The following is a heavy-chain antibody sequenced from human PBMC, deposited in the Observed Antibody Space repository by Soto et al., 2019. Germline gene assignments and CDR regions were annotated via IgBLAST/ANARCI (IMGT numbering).Heavy chain of an antibody. CDR1: GGSFSGYY. CDR3: ARSTSLLWFGELLSPMDYHYYGMDV. J-gene: IGHJ6*02. Sequence: SETLSLTCAVYGGSFSGYYWSWIRQPPGKWLEWIGEINHSGSTNYNPSLKSRVTISVDTSKNQFSLKLSSVTAADTAVYYCARSTSLLWFGELLSPMDYHYYGMDVWGQGXTVTV. CDR2: INHSGST. V-gene: IGHV4-34*01. D-gene: IGHD3-10*01.